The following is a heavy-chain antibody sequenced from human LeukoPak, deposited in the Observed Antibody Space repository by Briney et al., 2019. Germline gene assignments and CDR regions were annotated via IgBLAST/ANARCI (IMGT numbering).Heavy chain of an antibody. CDR2: IWYDGSKK. D-gene: IGHD6-19*01. CDR3: ARGGTPGYSTGWIDY. CDR1: GFTFGSYW. Sequence: GGSLRLSCAASGFTFGSYWMHWVRQAPGKGLEWVALIWYDGSKKYYADSVKGRFTISRDNSKNTLFLQMNSLRGEDTAVYYCARGGTPGYSTGWIDYWGQGTLVTVSS. J-gene: IGHJ4*02. V-gene: IGHV3-30*14.